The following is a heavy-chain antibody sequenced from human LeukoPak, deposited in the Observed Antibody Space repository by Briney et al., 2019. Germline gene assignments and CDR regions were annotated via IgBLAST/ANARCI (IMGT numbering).Heavy chain of an antibody. CDR3: AKGGDYGDYEGFDY. D-gene: IGHD4-17*01. Sequence: GGSLRLSCAASGFTFSSYSMNWVRQAPGKGLEWVSGISWNSGSIGYADSVKGRFTISRDNAKNSLYLQMNSLRAEDTALYYCAKGGDYGDYEGFDYWGQGTLVTVSS. CDR1: GFTFSSYS. J-gene: IGHJ4*02. V-gene: IGHV3-9*01. CDR2: ISWNSGSI.